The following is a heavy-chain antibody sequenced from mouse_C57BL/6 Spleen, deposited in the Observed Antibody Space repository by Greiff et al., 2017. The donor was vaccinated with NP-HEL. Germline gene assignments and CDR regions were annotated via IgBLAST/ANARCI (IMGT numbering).Heavy chain of an antibody. D-gene: IGHD4-1*01. CDR3: AREGTGTRFAY. Sequence: QVHVKQPGAELVRPGSSVKLSCKASGYTFTSYWMHWVKQRPIQGLEWIGNIDPSDSETHYNQKFKDKATLTVDKSSSTAYMQLSSLTSEDSAVYYCAREGTGTRFAYWGQGTLVTVSA. CDR1: GYTFTSYW. V-gene: IGHV1-52*01. J-gene: IGHJ3*01. CDR2: IDPSDSET.